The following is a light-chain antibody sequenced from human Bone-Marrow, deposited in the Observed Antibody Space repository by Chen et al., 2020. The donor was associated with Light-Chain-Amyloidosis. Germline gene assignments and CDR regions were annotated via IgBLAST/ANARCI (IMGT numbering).Light chain of an antibody. J-gene: IGLJ2*01. CDR1: NSNIASNY. CDR3: EAWDSSLSAVV. V-gene: IGLV1-51*01. CDR2: DSD. Sequence: QSVLTQPPSVSAAPGQEVTISSSGSNSNIASNYVSWSQHLPGTAPKLLIYDSDNRPSGIPDRFSGSKSGTSATLGITGLQTGDEADYYCEAWDSSLSAVVFGGGTKLTVL.